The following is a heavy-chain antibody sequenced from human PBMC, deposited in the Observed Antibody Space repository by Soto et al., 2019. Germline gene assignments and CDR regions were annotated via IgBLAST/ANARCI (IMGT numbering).Heavy chain of an antibody. CDR2: VYDLDGT. J-gene: IGHJ3*02. CDR3: GTWHLRENAYEI. CDR1: GLTVSGKKY. Sequence: DVQLVESGGGLIQPGGSLRLSCVASGLTVSGKKYMAWVRQAPGKGPEWLSGVYDLDGTCYTDSVRGRFTTSIDSSITTVYLQMRELRSEDKDRYFCGTWHLRENAYEIWGQGTMVTVSS. D-gene: IGHD4-17*01. V-gene: IGHV3-53*01.